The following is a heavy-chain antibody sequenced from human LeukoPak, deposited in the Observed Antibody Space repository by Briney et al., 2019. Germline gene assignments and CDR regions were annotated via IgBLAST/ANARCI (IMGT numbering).Heavy chain of an antibody. CDR1: GGSISSYY. J-gene: IGHJ1*01. CDR3: AREDYCSGGSCYSGYFQH. V-gene: IGHV4-59*01. CDR2: IYYSGTT. D-gene: IGHD2-15*01. Sequence: SETLSLTCTVSGGSISSYYWSWIRQPTGKGLEWIGYIYYSGTTNYNPSLKSRVTISVVTTKDQFSLKLSSVTAADTAVYYCAREDYCSGGSCYSGYFQHWGQGTLVTVSS.